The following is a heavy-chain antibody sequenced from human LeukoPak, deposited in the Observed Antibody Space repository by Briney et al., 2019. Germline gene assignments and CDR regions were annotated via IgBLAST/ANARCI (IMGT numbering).Heavy chain of an antibody. J-gene: IGHJ4*02. D-gene: IGHD3-10*01. Sequence: GGSLRLSCAASGFTISSYGMSWVRQAPGKGLEWVSSISGGTTYYADFVKGRFTISRDNSKSIVSLQMNSLRAEDTAVYYCAKSVYGSGNYWGQGTLVTVSS. CDR1: GFTISSYG. CDR3: AKSVYGSGNY. CDR2: ISGGTT. V-gene: IGHV3-23*01.